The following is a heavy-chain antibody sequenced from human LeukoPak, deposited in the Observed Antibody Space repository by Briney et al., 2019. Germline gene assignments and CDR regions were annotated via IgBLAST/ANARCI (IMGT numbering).Heavy chain of an antibody. CDR3: ARVSRPGSYDFWSGYYGAFDY. V-gene: IGHV3-21*01. D-gene: IGHD3-3*01. Sequence: PGGSLRLSCAASGFTFSSYSMNWVRQAPGKGPEWVSSISSSSSYIYYADSVKGRFTISRDNAKNSLYLQMNSLRAEDTAVYYCARVSRPGSYDFWSGYYGAFDYWGQGTLVTVSS. J-gene: IGHJ4*02. CDR1: GFTFSSYS. CDR2: ISSSSSYI.